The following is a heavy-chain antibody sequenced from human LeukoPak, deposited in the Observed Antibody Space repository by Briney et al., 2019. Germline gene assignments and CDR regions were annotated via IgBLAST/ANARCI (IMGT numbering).Heavy chain of an antibody. CDR2: IYYSGST. D-gene: IGHD4-17*01. J-gene: IGHJ3*02. V-gene: IGHV4-59*01. CDR1: GGSISSYY. CDR3: ARDNDYGDAFDI. Sequence: PSETLCLTCTVSGGSISSYYWSWIRQPPGEGLEWIGYIYYSGSTNYNPSLKSRVTISVDTSKNQFSLKLSSVTAADTAVYYCARDNDYGDAFDIWGQGTMVTVSS.